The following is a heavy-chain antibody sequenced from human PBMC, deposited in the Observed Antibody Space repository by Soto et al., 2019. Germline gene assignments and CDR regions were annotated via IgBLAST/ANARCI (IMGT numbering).Heavy chain of an antibody. CDR2: ISGSGGST. CDR3: AKRSRGA. J-gene: IGHJ5*01. Sequence: EVQLLESGGGLVQPGGSLRLSCAASGFTFSSYAMSWVRQAPGKGLEWVSAISGSGGSTYYADSVKGRFTISRDTSKDSMYMQMASLTAADTAVYYCAKRSRGAWGHGALVTV. V-gene: IGHV3-23*01. D-gene: IGHD6-25*01. CDR1: GFTFSSYA.